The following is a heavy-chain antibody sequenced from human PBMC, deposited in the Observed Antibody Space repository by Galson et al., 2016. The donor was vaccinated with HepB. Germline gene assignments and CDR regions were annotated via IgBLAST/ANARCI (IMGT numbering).Heavy chain of an antibody. V-gene: IGHV3-74*01. CDR3: ARDGAHWDLDL. Sequence: SLRLSCAASGFTFSPAWMHWVRQAPGKGLVWTSRINSDGTSTIYADSVKGRFTISRENAKKPEDLQMNSLRGEDTAVYYCARDGAHWDLDLWGRGTLVTVSS. CDR1: GFTFSPAW. CDR2: INSDGTST. J-gene: IGHJ2*01.